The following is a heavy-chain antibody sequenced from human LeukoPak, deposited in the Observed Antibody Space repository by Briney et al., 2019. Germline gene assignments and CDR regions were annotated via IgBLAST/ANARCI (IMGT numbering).Heavy chain of an antibody. Sequence: GASVKVSCKASGDTFRSYALTWVRQAPGQGLEWMGGIIPMFGTPNYAQKFQGRVTITADKSTSTAYMELSSLRSEDTAVYYCARKDSSWYLDPWGQGTLVTVSS. CDR2: IIPMFGTP. V-gene: IGHV1-69*06. CDR1: GDTFRSYA. J-gene: IGHJ5*02. D-gene: IGHD6-13*01. CDR3: ARKDSSWYLDP.